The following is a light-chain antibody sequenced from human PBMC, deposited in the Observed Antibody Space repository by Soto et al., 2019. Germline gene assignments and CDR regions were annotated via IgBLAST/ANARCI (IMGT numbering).Light chain of an antibody. CDR3: SSYASSGAVV. Sequence: QSVLTQPASVSGSPGQPITISCTGTSSDVGAYNYVSWYQLHPGKAPKLMIYEVNNRPSGVSHRFSGSKSGNTAYLTFSGLQPEDEADYYCSSYASSGAVVFGGGTKVTVL. J-gene: IGLJ3*02. CDR2: EVN. V-gene: IGLV2-14*01. CDR1: SSDVGAYNY.